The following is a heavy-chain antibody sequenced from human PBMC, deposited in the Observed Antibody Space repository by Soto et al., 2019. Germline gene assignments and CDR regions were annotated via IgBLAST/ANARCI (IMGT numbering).Heavy chain of an antibody. V-gene: IGHV3-53*05. CDR2: IYSGGST. J-gene: IGHJ4*02. Sequence: GSLRLSCAASGFTVSSNYMSWVRQAPVKGLEWVSVIYSGGSTYYADSVKGRFTISRDNSKNTLYLQMNSLRAEDTAVYYCAKGQRYFDWLFPYWGQGTLVTVSS. D-gene: IGHD3-9*01. CDR1: GFTVSSNY. CDR3: AKGQRYFDWLFPY.